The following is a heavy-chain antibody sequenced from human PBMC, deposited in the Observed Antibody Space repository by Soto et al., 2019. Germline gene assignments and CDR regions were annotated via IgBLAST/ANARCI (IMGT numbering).Heavy chain of an antibody. CDR3: ARDSPIGSTFSGYDAIDY. CDR2: IIPLLAIA. D-gene: IGHD5-12*01. CDR1: GGTFSNDI. J-gene: IGHJ4*02. Sequence: QVQLVQSGAEVKKPGSSVKVSCKTSGGTFSNDIITWVRQAPGQGLEWMGRIIPLLAIANYAQKFQGRVTITADKSTGTAYMELNRLRSEDTAVYYWARDSPIGSTFSGYDAIDYWGQGTLVTVSS. V-gene: IGHV1-69*08.